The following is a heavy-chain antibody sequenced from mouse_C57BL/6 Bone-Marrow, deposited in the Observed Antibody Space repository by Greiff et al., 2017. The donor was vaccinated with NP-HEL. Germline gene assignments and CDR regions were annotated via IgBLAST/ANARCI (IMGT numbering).Heavy chain of an antibody. J-gene: IGHJ3*01. V-gene: IGHV1-55*01. CDR3: AREGPNWDWFAY. CDR1: GYTFTSYW. CDR2: IYPGSGST. Sequence: QVHVKQSGAELVKPGASVKMSCKASGYTFTSYWITWVKQRPGQGLEWIGDIYPGSGSTNYNEKFKSKATLTVDTSSSTAYMQLSSLTSEDSAVYYCAREGPNWDWFAYWGQGTLVTVSA. D-gene: IGHD4-1*01.